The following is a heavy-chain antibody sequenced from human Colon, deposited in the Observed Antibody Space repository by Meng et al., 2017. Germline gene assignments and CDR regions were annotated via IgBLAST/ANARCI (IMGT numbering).Heavy chain of an antibody. CDR1: GSTFSSYA. J-gene: IGHJ4*02. Sequence: GESLKISCAASGSTFSSYAMHWVRQAPGKGLEWVAVISYDGSKKYYADSVKGRFTISRDNSKNTLYLQMNSLRAEDTAVYYCARRSNDYYDSSGYQLDYWGQGTLVTVSS. CDR2: ISYDGSKK. D-gene: IGHD3-22*01. CDR3: ARRSNDYYDSSGYQLDY. V-gene: IGHV3-30*04.